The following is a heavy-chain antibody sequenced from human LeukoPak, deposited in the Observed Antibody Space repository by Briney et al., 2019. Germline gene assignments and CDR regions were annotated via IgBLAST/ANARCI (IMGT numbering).Heavy chain of an antibody. V-gene: IGHV3-74*01. CDR1: GFTFSSYW. CDR2: INSDESST. D-gene: IGHD2-15*01. CDR3: ARGEVVVAATPFDY. Sequence: GGSLRLSCAASGFTFSSYWMHWVRQAPGKGLVWVSRINSDESSTTYAASVKGRFSISRDNAKNTLYLQMNSLRAEDTAVYYCARGEVVVAATPFDYWGQGTLVTVSS. J-gene: IGHJ4*02.